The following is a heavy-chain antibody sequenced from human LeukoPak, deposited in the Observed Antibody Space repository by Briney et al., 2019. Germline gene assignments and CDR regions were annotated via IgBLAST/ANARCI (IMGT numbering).Heavy chain of an antibody. Sequence: PGRSLRLSCAASGFTFSSYAMHWVRQAPGKGLEWVAVISYDGSNKYYADSVKGRFTISRDNSKNTLYLQMNSLRAEDTAVYYCARGGITMVRGYFDYWGQGTLVTVSS. CDR1: GFTFSSYA. CDR2: ISYDGSNK. V-gene: IGHV3-30-3*01. CDR3: ARGGITMVRGYFDY. D-gene: IGHD3-10*01. J-gene: IGHJ4*02.